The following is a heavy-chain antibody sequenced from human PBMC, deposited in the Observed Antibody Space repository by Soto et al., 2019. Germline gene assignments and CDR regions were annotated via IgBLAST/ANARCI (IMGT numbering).Heavy chain of an antibody. CDR3: VRDRGNRSGPQNFFDY. V-gene: IGHV1-18*01. J-gene: IGHJ4*02. D-gene: IGHD6-25*01. CDR2: ISPNSGAT. CDR1: GYTLTSYG. Sequence: ASVKVSCKASGYTLTSYGIIWVRQAPGQGLEWMGYISPNSGATTYAQNLQGRLTLTTDTSTSTAYMELRSLSSDDTDIYYCVRDRGNRSGPQNFFDYCRLGYLVTVS.